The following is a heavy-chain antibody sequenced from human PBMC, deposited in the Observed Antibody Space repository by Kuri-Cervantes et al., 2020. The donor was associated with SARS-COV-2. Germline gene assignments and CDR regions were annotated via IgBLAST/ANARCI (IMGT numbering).Heavy chain of an antibody. J-gene: IGHJ6*02. CDR1: GFTFSDYW. V-gene: IGHV3-7*01. CDR2: IDQDGSGK. Sequence: GESLKISCAASGFTFSDYWMSLARQAPGKGLEWLANIDQDGSGKYYLDSVRGRFTVSRDNAKNSLYLQMNSLRAEDTSVYYCARDRWDWQLVRNYYYYGMDVWGQGTTVTVSS. D-gene: IGHD6-13*01. CDR3: ARDRWDWQLVRNYYYYGMDV.